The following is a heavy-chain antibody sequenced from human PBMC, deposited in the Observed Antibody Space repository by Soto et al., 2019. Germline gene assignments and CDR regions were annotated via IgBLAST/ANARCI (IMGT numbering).Heavy chain of an antibody. Sequence: SETLSLTCTVSGGSISSSSYYWGWIRQPPGKGLEWIGSIYYRESTYYNPSLKSRVTISVDTSKNQFSLKLSSVTAADTAVYYCARRGIAAAGTGGMDVWGQGTTVTVSS. CDR3: ARRGIAAAGTGGMDV. V-gene: IGHV4-39*01. CDR1: GGSISSSSYY. J-gene: IGHJ6*02. D-gene: IGHD6-13*01. CDR2: IYYREST.